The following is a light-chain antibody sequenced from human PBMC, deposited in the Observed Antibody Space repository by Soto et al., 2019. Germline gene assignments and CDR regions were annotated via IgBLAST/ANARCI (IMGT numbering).Light chain of an antibody. V-gene: IGLV2-14*01. Sequence: QSALTQPASVSGSPGQSITISCTGTSSDVGGYNYVSWYQQHPGKAPKLMIYEVSNRPSGVSNRFSGSKSGNTASLTISGRQAEDEAGEYWSSYTSSSTLVVFGGGTKRTVL. CDR1: SSDVGGYNY. CDR3: SSYTSSSTLVV. CDR2: EVS. J-gene: IGLJ2*01.